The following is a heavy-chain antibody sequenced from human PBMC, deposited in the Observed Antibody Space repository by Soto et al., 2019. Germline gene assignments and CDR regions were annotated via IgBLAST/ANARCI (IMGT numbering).Heavy chain of an antibody. CDR2: IRNKANSYST. V-gene: IGHV3-72*01. CDR1: GFTFSDHY. D-gene: IGHD2-8*01. Sequence: EVQLVESGGGLVQPGGSLRLSCAASGFTFSDHYMDWVRQAPGKGLEWVGRIRNKANSYSTQYAASVKGRFTISRDDSKTSLSLQMNSLKTEDTAVYYCTRVRIYADDSGRTFAIWGQGTVVTVSS. CDR3: TRVRIYADDSGRTFAI. J-gene: IGHJ3*02.